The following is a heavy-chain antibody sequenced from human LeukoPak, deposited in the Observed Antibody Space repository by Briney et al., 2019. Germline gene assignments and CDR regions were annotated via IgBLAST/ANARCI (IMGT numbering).Heavy chain of an antibody. CDR3: ARMSTQGAFDI. J-gene: IGHJ3*02. CDR1: GGSFSGYY. Sequence: SETLSLTCAVYGGSFSGYYWSWIRQPPGKGLEWIGEINHSGSTNYNPSLKSRVTISVDTSKNQFSLKLSSVTAADTAVYYCARMSTQGAFDIWGQGTTVTVSS. V-gene: IGHV4-34*01. CDR2: INHSGST.